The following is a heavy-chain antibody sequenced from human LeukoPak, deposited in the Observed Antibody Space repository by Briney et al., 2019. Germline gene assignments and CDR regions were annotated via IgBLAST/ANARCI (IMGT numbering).Heavy chain of an antibody. Sequence: GGSLRLSCAASGFTFSSYAMHWVRQAPGKGLEWVAVISYDGSNKYYADSVKGRFTTSRDNSKNTLYLQMNSLRTEDTAVYYCARNTLSAAGDYWGQGTLVSVSS. CDR3: ARNTLSAAGDY. J-gene: IGHJ4*02. V-gene: IGHV3-30*07. CDR1: GFTFSSYA. D-gene: IGHD6-13*01. CDR2: ISYDGSNK.